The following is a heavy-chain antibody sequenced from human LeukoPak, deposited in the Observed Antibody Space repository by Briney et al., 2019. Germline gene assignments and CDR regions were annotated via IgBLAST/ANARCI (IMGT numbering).Heavy chain of an antibody. CDR3: ALQYSSSWDFSGWHYFDY. CDR1: GYTFTSYA. Sequence: ASVKVSCKASGYTFTSYAMHWVRQAPGQRLEWMGWINAGNGNTKYSQKFQGRVTITRDTSASTAYMELSSLRSEDTAVYYCALQYSSSWDFSGWHYFDYWGQGTLVTVSS. V-gene: IGHV1-3*01. CDR2: INAGNGNT. J-gene: IGHJ4*02. D-gene: IGHD6-13*01.